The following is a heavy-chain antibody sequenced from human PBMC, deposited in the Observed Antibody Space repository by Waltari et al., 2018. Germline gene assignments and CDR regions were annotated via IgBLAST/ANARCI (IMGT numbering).Heavy chain of an antibody. D-gene: IGHD3-10*01. Sequence: EVQLVESGGGLVQPGGSLRLSCAASGFTCSSYSMNWVSQDPGKGLECVSCITSSSSDIYYTDSVKGRFTISRDNAKNSLYLQMNSLRAEDTAVYYCARDPLHYYGSGSLYYFDYWGQGTLVTVSS. CDR1: GFTCSSYS. V-gene: IGHV3-21*01. J-gene: IGHJ4*02. CDR3: ARDPLHYYGSGSLYYFDY. CDR2: ITSSSSDI.